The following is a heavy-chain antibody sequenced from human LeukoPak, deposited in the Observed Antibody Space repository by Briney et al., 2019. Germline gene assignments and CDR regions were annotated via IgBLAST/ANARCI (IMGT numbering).Heavy chain of an antibody. Sequence: GGSLRLSCAASGFSFSGYVMSWVRQAPGKGLEWVSSLNGDADSTYYTDSVKGRFTISRDNSKNTLFLQMNSLRAEDTAVYYCAKGGKWDVTPFDYWGQGTLVTVSS. D-gene: IGHD1-26*01. V-gene: IGHV3-23*01. CDR2: LNGDADST. CDR3: AKGGKWDVTPFDY. CDR1: GFSFSGYV. J-gene: IGHJ4*02.